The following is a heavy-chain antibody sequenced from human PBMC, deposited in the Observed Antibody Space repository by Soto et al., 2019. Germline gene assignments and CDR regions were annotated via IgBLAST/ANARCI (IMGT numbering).Heavy chain of an antibody. CDR3: SKDFRYQLVFTRYYYYFYSMDV. CDR1: GFTFSRYW. Sequence: GGSLRRSCAASGFTFSRYWMHWVHQAPGKGLVWVSRINSDGSSTSYADSVKGRFTISRDNAKNTLYLQMNSLRAEDTAVYYFSKDFRYQLVFTRYYYYFYSMDVCGQGTTVTV. J-gene: IGHJ6*02. CDR2: INSDGSST. D-gene: IGHD2-2*01. V-gene: IGHV3-74*01.